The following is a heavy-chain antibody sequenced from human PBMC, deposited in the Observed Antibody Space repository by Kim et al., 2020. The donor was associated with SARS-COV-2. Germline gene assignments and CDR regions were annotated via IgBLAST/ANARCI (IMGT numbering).Heavy chain of an antibody. D-gene: IGHD6-6*01. CDR3: ARERSGIAARGYYGMDV. J-gene: IGHJ6*02. Sequence: QGRFTISRDNSKNTLYIQMNSLRAEDTAGYYCARERSGIAARGYYGMDVWGQGTTVTVSS. V-gene: IGHV3-66*01.